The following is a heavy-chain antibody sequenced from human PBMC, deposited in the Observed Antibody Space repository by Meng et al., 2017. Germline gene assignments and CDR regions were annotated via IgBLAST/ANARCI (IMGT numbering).Heavy chain of an antibody. CDR3: AREDSGYVRDFDY. CDR2: INPNSGGT. Sequence: VQLVQCGAEVKKPGASVKVSCKASGYPFTGYYMHWVRQAPGQGLEWMGWINPNSGGTNYAQKFQGRVTMTRDTSISTAYMELSRLRSDDTAVYYCAREDSGYVRDFDYWGQGTLVTVSS. V-gene: IGHV1-2*02. J-gene: IGHJ4*02. CDR1: GYPFTGYY. D-gene: IGHD5-12*01.